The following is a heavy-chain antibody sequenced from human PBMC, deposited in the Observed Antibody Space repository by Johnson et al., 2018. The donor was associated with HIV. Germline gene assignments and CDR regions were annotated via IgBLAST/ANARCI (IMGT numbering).Heavy chain of an antibody. J-gene: IGHJ3*02. V-gene: IGHV3-30*02. CDR1: GFTFSSYG. Sequence: QVQLVESGGGLVQPGGSLRLSCAASGFTFSSYGMHWVRQAPGKGLEWVAFIRYDGSNKYYADSVKGRFTISRDNSKNTLYLQMNSLRAEDTAVYYCAKDPRIAAAGTEGAFDIWGQGTMVTVSS. CDR3: AKDPRIAAAGTEGAFDI. D-gene: IGHD6-13*01. CDR2: IRYDGSNK.